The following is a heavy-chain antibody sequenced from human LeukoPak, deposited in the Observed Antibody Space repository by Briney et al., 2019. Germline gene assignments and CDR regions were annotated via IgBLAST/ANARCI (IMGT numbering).Heavy chain of an antibody. D-gene: IGHD3-22*01. J-gene: IGHJ4*02. Sequence: GGSLRLSCAASGFTVSSYYMSWVRQAPGKGLEWVSIIYRGGSTHYADSVKGRFTISRDNSKNTVYLQINSLRAEDTAVYYCARGLNTYDSSGFYLFWGQGTLVTVSS. CDR2: IYRGGST. V-gene: IGHV3-53*01. CDR3: ARGLNTYDSSGFYLF. CDR1: GFTVSSYY.